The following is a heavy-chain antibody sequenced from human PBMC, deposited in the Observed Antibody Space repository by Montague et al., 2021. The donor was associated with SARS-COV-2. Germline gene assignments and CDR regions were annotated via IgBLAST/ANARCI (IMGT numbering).Heavy chain of an antibody. CDR2: IYYSGST. CDR3: ARDSRTDFDWLFPGSGSYYYYMDV. Sequence: SETLSLTCTVSGGSISSYYWSWIRQPPGKGLGWIGYIYYSGSTNYNPSLKSRVTISVDTSKNQFSLKLSSVTAADTAVYYCARDSRTDFDWLFPGSGSYYYYMDVWGKGTTVTVSS. V-gene: IGHV4-59*01. CDR1: GGSISSYY. D-gene: IGHD3-9*01. J-gene: IGHJ6*03.